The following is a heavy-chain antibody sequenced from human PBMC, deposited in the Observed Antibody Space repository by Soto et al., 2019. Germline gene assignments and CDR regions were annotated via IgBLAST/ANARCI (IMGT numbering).Heavy chain of an antibody. V-gene: IGHV3-9*01. Sequence: EVQLVESGGGLVQPGRSLRLSCAASGFTFDDYTMHWVQQAPGKGLEWVSGISWNSGSIGYADSVKGRFTISRDNAKNSLYLQMNSLRAEDTALYYCAKDLYSVAVAGTEVDYWGQGTLVTVSS. CDR1: GFTFDDYT. D-gene: IGHD6-19*01. J-gene: IGHJ4*02. CDR3: AKDLYSVAVAGTEVDY. CDR2: ISWNSGSI.